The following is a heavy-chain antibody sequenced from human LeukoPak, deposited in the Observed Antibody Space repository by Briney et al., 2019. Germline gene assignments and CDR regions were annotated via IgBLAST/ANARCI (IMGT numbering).Heavy chain of an antibody. CDR3: ARGASVVVVPAASPVRFVDY. Sequence: GGSLRLSCAASGFTFSSYAMSWVRQAPGKGLEWVSAISGSGGSTNYADSVKGRFTISRDNSKNTLYLQMNSLRAEDTAVYYCARGASVVVVPAASPVRFVDYWGQGTLVTVSS. V-gene: IGHV3-23*01. CDR1: GFTFSSYA. D-gene: IGHD2-2*01. CDR2: ISGSGGST. J-gene: IGHJ4*02.